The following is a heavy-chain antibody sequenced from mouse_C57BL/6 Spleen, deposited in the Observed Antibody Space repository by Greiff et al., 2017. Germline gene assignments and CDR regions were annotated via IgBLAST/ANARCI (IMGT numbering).Heavy chain of an antibody. CDR1: GFNIKDDY. CDR3: TYGRGAWFAY. D-gene: IGHD1-1*01. Sequence: VQLKESGAELVRPGASVKLSCTASGFNIKDDYMHWVKQRPEPGLEWIGWIDPENGDTEYASKFQGKATITADTSSNTAYLQLSSLTSEDTAVYYCTYGRGAWFAYWGQGTLVTVSA. V-gene: IGHV14-4*01. J-gene: IGHJ3*01. CDR2: IDPENGDT.